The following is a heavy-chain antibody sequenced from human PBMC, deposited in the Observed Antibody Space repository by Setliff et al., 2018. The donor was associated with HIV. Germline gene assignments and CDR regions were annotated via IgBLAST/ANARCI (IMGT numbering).Heavy chain of an antibody. D-gene: IGHD1-26*01. CDR3: ARDDPAGGIDY. V-gene: IGHV3-30*03. CDR2: VSYDGTTK. Sequence: GGSLRLSCAASGFTFNNYGMHWVRQAPGKGLEWVAVVSYDGTTKHYGDSVKGGFTISRGNAKNSLYLQMNSLRADDTAIYYCARDDPAGGIDYWGQGTLVTVSS. CDR1: GFTFNNYG. J-gene: IGHJ4*02.